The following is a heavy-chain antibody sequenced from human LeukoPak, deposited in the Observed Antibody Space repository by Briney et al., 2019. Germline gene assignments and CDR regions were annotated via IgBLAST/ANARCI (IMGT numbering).Heavy chain of an antibody. CDR3: TRHERDCSGGRCSDY. J-gene: IGHJ4*02. D-gene: IGHD2-15*01. CDR1: AFTFSDST. CDR2: IRSKASNYAT. Sequence: AQSLRLSCVASAFTFSDSTMHWVRQASGKGLEWVGHIRSKASNYATTYAASVKGRFTISRDDSKNTAYLQINSLKTEDTAIYYCTRHERDCSGGRCSDYWGQGTPVTVSS. V-gene: IGHV3-73*01.